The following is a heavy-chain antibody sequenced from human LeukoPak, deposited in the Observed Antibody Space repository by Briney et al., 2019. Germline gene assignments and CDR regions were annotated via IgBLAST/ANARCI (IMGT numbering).Heavy chain of an antibody. V-gene: IGHV1-69*04. D-gene: IGHD5-12*01. J-gene: IGHJ5*02. CDR3: ARDPDIVATEGVDP. CDR1: GGTFSSYA. CDR2: IIPILGIA. Sequence: GASVKVSCKASGGTFSSYAISWVRQAPGQGLEWMGRIIPILGIANYAQKFQGRVTITADKSTSTAYMELSSLRSEDTAVYYCARDPDIVATEGVDPWGQGALVTVSS.